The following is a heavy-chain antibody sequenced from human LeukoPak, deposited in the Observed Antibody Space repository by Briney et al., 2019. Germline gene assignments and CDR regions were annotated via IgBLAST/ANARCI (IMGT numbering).Heavy chain of an antibody. V-gene: IGHV4-4*07. CDR2: FYPSGST. D-gene: IGHD3-9*01. CDR1: GDSISNYF. CDR3: VRENRYQFYYMDV. Sequence: PSETLSLTCTVSGDSISNYFRNWIRQPAGKGLQWIGRFYPSGSTNYNSSLKSRLTMSVDTSKNQFSLRLTSVTAADTAVYYCVRENRYQFYYMDVWGKGTTVTVSS. J-gene: IGHJ6*03.